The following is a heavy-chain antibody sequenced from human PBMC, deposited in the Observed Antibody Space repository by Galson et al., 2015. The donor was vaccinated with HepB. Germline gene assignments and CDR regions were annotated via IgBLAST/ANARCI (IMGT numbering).Heavy chain of an antibody. CDR3: ARDKGYYDSSGLDY. V-gene: IGHV3-33*01. CDR2: IWYDGSNK. CDR1: GFTFSSYG. D-gene: IGHD3-22*01. J-gene: IGHJ4*02. Sequence: SLRLSCAASGFTFSSYGMHWVRQAPGKGLEWVAVIWYDGSNKYYADSVKGRFTISRDNSKNTLYLQMNSLRAEDTAVYYCARDKGYYDSSGLDYWGQGTLVTVSS.